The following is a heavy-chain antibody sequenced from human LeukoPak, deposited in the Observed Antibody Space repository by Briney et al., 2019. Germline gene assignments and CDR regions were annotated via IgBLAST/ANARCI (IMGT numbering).Heavy chain of an antibody. CDR1: GGSISSSNW. D-gene: IGHD2-15*01. V-gene: IGHV4-4*02. J-gene: IGHJ4*02. CDR3: ARVLGYCSGGSCYGYFDY. CDR2: IYHSGST. Sequence: SGTLSLTCAVSGGSISSSNWWSWVRQPPGKGLEWIGEIYHSGSTNYNPSLKSRVTISVDTSKNQFSLKLSSVTAADTAVYYCARVLGYCSGGSCYGYFDYWGQGTLVTVSS.